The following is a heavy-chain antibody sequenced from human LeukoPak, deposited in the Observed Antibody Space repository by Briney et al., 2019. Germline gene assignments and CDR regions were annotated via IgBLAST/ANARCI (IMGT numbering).Heavy chain of an antibody. J-gene: IGHJ5*02. CDR3: VSIQLRTSWFDP. D-gene: IGHD1-1*01. Sequence: SETLSLTCAVYGGTFSAYYWSWIRQPPGKGLEWIGEINHSGSTTNYNPSLKSRVTISVDTSKNQFSLQLKSVTAADTAVYYCVSIQLRTSWFDPWGQGTLVTVSS. CDR2: INHSGSTT. V-gene: IGHV4-34*01. CDR1: GGTFSAYY.